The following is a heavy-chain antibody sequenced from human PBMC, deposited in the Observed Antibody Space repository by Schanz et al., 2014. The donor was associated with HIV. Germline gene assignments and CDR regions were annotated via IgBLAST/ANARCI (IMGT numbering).Heavy chain of an antibody. CDR3: ARGAAEMATMTPWRY. Sequence: QVQLVQSGAEVKKPGSSVKVSCKASGGIFSYHAINWVRQAPGQGLEWMGGIIPIFATPNYAQKFQGRVTITAAESTSTAYMELSSLRSDDTAMYYCARGAAEMATMTPWRYWGQGTLVTVSS. V-gene: IGHV1-69*01. D-gene: IGHD5-12*01. J-gene: IGHJ4*02. CDR1: GGIFSYHA. CDR2: IIPIFATP.